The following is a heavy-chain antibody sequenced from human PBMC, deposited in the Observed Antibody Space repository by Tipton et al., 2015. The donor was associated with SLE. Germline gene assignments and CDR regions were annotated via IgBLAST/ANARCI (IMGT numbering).Heavy chain of an antibody. D-gene: IGHD3/OR15-3a*01. CDR1: GYFISSGYY. CDR3: ARERIGTGYFDY. Sequence: TLSLTCAVSGYFISSGYYWGWIRQPPGKGLEWIGSIYYSGSTYYNPSLKSRVTISVDTSKNQFSLKLSSVTAADTAVYYCARERIGTGYFDYWGQGTLVTVSS. V-gene: IGHV4-38-2*02. CDR2: IYYSGST. J-gene: IGHJ4*02.